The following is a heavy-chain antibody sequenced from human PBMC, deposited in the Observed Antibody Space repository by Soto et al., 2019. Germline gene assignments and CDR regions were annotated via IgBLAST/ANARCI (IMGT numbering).Heavy chain of an antibody. Sequence: QVQLVESGGGVVQPGRSLRLSCAVSGFTFRSYAIHWVRQAPGKGLEWVAVISYDATNSYYADSVNGRFTISRDNSKNTLYLQMNSLRREDTAMYYCASDGEWELLGGYFDYWGQGTLVTVSS. V-gene: IGHV3-30*04. CDR3: ASDGEWELLGGYFDY. D-gene: IGHD1-26*01. J-gene: IGHJ4*02. CDR2: ISYDATNS. CDR1: GFTFRSYA.